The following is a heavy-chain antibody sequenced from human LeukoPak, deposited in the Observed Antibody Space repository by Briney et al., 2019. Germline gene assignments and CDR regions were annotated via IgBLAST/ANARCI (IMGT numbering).Heavy chain of an antibody. CDR1: GFPFSGYA. J-gene: IGHJ4*02. D-gene: IGHD6-19*01. V-gene: IGHV3-23*01. CDR3: AKRVSGWYQIDY. CDR2: ITGNGVGT. Sequence: TGGSLVLSCAASGFPFSGYAMNWVRPAPGKGLEWVSAITGNGVGTYYADSVKGRFTISRDNSKNTLYLQMNSLRADDTAVYYCAKRVSGWYQIDYWGQGTLVTVSS.